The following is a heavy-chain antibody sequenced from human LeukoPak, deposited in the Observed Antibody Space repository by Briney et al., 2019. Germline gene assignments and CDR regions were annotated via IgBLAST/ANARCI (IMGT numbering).Heavy chain of an antibody. V-gene: IGHV3-23*01. CDR1: GFTFSSYA. CDR2: ISDSDGST. J-gene: IGHJ4*02. Sequence: PGGSLRLSCAASGFTFSSYAMSWVRQAPGKGLEWVSVISDSDGSTYYADSVKGRFTISRDIPKNTLYLQMNSLRAEDTAVYYCAKADLSGSATYYFDYWGQGTLVTVSS. D-gene: IGHD1-26*01. CDR3: AKADLSGSATYYFDY.